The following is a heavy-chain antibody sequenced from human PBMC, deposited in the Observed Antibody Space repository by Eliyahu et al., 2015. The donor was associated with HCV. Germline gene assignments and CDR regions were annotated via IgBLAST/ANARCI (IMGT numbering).Heavy chain of an antibody. CDR3: ARADGDKYNWFDP. J-gene: IGHJ5*02. Sequence: LSLTCTVSGXSISSYYWSWIRQPPGKGLEWIGYIYYSGSTNYNPSLKSRVTISVDTSKNQFSLKLSSVTAADTAVYYCARADGDKYNWFDPWGQGTLVTVSS. CDR2: IYYSGST. CDR1: GXSISSYY. V-gene: IGHV4-59*01. D-gene: IGHD4-17*01.